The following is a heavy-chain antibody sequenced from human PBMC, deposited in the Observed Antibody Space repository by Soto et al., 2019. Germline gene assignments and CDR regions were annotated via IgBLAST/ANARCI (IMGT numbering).Heavy chain of an antibody. Sequence: PSETLSLTCTVSGGSISSGGYYWSWIRQHPGKGLEWIGYIYYSGSTYYNPSLKSRVTISVDTSKNQFSLKLSSVTAADTAVYYCARVNIVVVPAATATHFDYWGQGTLVTAPQ. D-gene: IGHD2-2*01. CDR2: IYYSGST. CDR3: ARVNIVVVPAATATHFDY. V-gene: IGHV4-31*03. CDR1: GGSISSGGYY. J-gene: IGHJ4*02.